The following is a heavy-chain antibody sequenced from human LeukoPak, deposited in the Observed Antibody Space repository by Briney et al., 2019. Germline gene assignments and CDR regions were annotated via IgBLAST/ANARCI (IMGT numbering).Heavy chain of an antibody. CDR2: IRSKTYGGST. CDR1: GFTFGDYA. V-gene: IGHV3-49*03. Sequence: GGSLRLSCTASGFTFGDYAMSWFRQAPGKGLEWVGFIRSKTYGGSTEYAASVKARFTISRDNAKNSLYLQMNSLRAEDTAVYYCAREWRSPFDPWGQGTLVTVSS. J-gene: IGHJ5*02. CDR3: AREWRSPFDP. D-gene: IGHD3-3*01.